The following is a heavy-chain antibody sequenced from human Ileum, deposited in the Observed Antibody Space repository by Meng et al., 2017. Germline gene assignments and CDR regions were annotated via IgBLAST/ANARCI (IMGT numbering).Heavy chain of an antibody. Sequence: GESPKTLRAAPGFTFSSYWMKWVRQAPGKGLEWVATIYEDGNEKTYVDSVEGRFTISRDNTKNSLHLQMNSLRAEDTAVYYCVKAREGGISVYDYWGQGTLVTVSS. CDR1: GFTFSSYW. CDR3: VKAREGGISVYDY. J-gene: IGHJ4*02. V-gene: IGHV3-7*01. D-gene: IGHD3-16*01. CDR2: IYEDGNEK.